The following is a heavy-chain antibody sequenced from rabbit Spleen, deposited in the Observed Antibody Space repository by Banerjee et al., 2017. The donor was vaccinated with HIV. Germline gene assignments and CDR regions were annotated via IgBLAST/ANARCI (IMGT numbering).Heavy chain of an antibody. J-gene: IGHJ4*01. D-gene: IGHD1-1*01. V-gene: IGHV1S40*01. CDR2: IEGGSSAFS. CDR1: GVSFSSNYY. CDR3: ARDLDGVIGWNFGW. Sequence: QSLEESGGDLVKPGASLTLTCTASGVSFSSNYYMCWVRQAPGKGLEWIACIEGGSSAFSYFASWAKGRFTISKTSSTTVTLQMTSLTAADTATYFCARDLDGVIGWNFGWWGQGTLDTVS.